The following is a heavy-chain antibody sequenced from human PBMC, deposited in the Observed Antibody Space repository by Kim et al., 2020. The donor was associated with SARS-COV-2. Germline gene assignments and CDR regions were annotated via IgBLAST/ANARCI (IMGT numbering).Heavy chain of an antibody. Sequence: SETLSLTCAVYGGSFSGYYWSWIRQPPGKGLEWIGEINHSGSTNYNPSLKSRVTISVDTSKNQFSLKLSSVTAADTAVYYCARGPLNWNPRTYGMDVWGQGTTVTVSS. J-gene: IGHJ6*02. CDR2: INHSGST. CDR3: ARGPLNWNPRTYGMDV. D-gene: IGHD1-1*01. V-gene: IGHV4-34*01. CDR1: GGSFSGYY.